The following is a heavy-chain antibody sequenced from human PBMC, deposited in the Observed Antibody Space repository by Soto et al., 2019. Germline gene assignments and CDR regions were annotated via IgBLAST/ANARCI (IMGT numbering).Heavy chain of an antibody. CDR1: GDSISSGGYY. CDR3: GRGSTVAAILLDY. Sequence: SQPMSVTCTVSGDSISSGGYYRSLIHQHPGKGLEWIGYIYYSGSTSYNPSLKSRVIISVDTSKNQFSLKLSSVTAADPAVYECGRGSTVAAILLDYGGQGTLVTASS. CDR2: IYYSGST. J-gene: IGHJ4*02. V-gene: IGHV4-31*03. D-gene: IGHD2-15*01.